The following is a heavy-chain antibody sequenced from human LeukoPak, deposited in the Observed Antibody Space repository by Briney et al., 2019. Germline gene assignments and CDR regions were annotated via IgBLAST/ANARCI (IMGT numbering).Heavy chain of an antibody. Sequence: SETLSLTCAVYGGSFSGYYWSWIRQPPGPWLEWIGEINHSGSTNYNPSLKSRVTISVDTSKNQFSLKLSSVTAADTAVYYCARGRIMITFGGVIGDDYWGQGTLVTVSS. CDR1: GGSFSGYY. V-gene: IGHV4-34*01. CDR2: INHSGST. J-gene: IGHJ4*02. CDR3: ARGRIMITFGGVIGDDY. D-gene: IGHD3-16*02.